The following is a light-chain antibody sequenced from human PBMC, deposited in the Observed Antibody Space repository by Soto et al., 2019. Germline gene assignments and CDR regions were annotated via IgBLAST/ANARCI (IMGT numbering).Light chain of an antibody. Sequence: QSVLTQPASVSGPPGQSITISCTGTSSDVGSYNLVSWYRHHPGKAPKLMIYEDIKRPSGVSNRFSGSKSGNTASLTISGLQAEDEADYYCCSYAGSTTWVFGGGTKVTVL. CDR1: SSDVGSYNL. V-gene: IGLV2-23*01. J-gene: IGLJ3*02. CDR3: CSYAGSTTWV. CDR2: EDI.